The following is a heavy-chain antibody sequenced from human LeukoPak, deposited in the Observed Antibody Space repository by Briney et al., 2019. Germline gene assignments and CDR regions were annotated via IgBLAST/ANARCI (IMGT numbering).Heavy chain of an antibody. V-gene: IGHV3-30*18. D-gene: IGHD5-18*01. J-gene: IGHJ4*02. Sequence: PGGSLRLSCAVSGFTFNTYGIHWVRQTPGKGLEWVALISYDGSNKYYADSVKGRFTISRDNSKNTLYLQMDSLRAEDTAVYYCAKDRSGMGYHFDFWGQGTLVTVSS. CDR3: AKDRSGMGYHFDF. CDR1: GFTFNTYG. CDR2: ISYDGSNK.